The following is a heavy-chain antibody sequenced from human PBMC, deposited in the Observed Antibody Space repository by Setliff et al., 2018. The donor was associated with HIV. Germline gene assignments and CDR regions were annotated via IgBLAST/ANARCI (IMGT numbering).Heavy chain of an antibody. CDR2: IYHSGSP. V-gene: IGHV4-4*02. D-gene: IGHD4-17*01. CDR3: VRDDYGYNGKGFDY. CDR1: GGSISSSNW. Sequence: SETLSLTCVVSGGSISSSNWWSWVRQPPGKGPEWIGEIYHSGSPNYNPSLKSRVTISIDTSNNQISLRLSSVTAADTAMYYCVRDDYGYNGKGFDYWGPGTLVTVSS. J-gene: IGHJ4*02.